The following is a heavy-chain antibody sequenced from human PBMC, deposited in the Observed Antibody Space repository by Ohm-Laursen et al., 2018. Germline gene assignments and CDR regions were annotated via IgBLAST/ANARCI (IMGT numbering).Heavy chain of an antibody. V-gene: IGHV1-69*13. D-gene: IGHD3-22*01. Sequence: ASVKVSCKASGGTFSNYAISWVRQAPGQGLEWMGGIIPRFGTANYAQKLQGRVTITADESTSTAYMELSSLRSEDTAVYYCARSEGSYYDSRFDPWGQGTLVTVSS. CDR1: GGTFSNYA. CDR3: ARSEGSYYDSRFDP. J-gene: IGHJ5*02. CDR2: IIPRFGTA.